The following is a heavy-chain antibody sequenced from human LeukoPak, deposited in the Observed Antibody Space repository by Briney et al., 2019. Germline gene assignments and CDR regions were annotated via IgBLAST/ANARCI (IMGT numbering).Heavy chain of an antibody. V-gene: IGHV1-69*13. CDR3: ARDLGYCSGGSCYDY. D-gene: IGHD2-15*01. Sequence: ASVKVSSKASGGTFTIYAISWVRQAPGQGLEWMGGIIPIFGTANYAQKFQGRVTITADESTSTAYMELSSLRSEDTAVYCCARDLGYCSGGSCYDYWGQGALVTVSS. CDR2: IIPIFGTA. CDR1: GGTFTIYA. J-gene: IGHJ4*02.